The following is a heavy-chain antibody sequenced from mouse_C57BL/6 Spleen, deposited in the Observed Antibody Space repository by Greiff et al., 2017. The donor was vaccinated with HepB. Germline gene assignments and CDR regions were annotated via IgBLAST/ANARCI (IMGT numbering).Heavy chain of an antibody. CDR1: GYTFTSYW. V-gene: IGHV1-52*01. D-gene: IGHD1-1*01. CDR2: IDPSDSET. J-gene: IGHJ1*03. Sequence: QVQLQQPGAELVRPGSSVKLSCKASGYTFTSYWMHWVKQRPIQGLEWIGNIDPSDSETHYNQKFKDKATLTVDKSSSTAYMQLSSLTSEDSAVYYCARALYYGSSSYWYFDVWGTGTTVTVSS. CDR3: ARALYYGSSSYWYFDV.